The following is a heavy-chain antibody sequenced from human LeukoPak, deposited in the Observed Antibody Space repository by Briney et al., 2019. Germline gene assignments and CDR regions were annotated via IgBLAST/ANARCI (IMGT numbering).Heavy chain of an antibody. D-gene: IGHD3-16*02. CDR3: ARVPAGVIGMKDAFDI. J-gene: IGHJ3*02. Sequence: GGSLRLSCAASGFNFTIYSMNWVRQAPGKGLEWVSSISSASAYIDYADSVKGRFTISRDNAKNSLYLQMNSLRAEDTAVYYCARVPAGVIGMKDAFDIWGQGTMVTVSS. V-gene: IGHV3-21*01. CDR2: ISSASAYI. CDR1: GFNFTIYS.